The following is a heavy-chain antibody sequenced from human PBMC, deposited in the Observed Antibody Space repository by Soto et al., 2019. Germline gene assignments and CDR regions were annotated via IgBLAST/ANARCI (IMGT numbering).Heavy chain of an antibody. J-gene: IGHJ4*02. CDR2: VSGSGGST. Sequence: EVQLLESGGGLVQPGGSLKLSCAASGFTFSIYSMSWVRQAPGKGLEWVSSVSGSGGSTYYADSVKGRFTISRDNSWNTLSLQMNSLRADDTAVYYCERGDDIVTGPIFEYWGQGTLVTVSS. D-gene: IGHD3-9*01. CDR1: GFTFSIYS. V-gene: IGHV3-23*01. CDR3: ERGDDIVTGPIFEY.